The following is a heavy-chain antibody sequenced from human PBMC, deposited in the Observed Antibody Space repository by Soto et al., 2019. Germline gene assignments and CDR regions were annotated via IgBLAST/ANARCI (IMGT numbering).Heavy chain of an antibody. D-gene: IGHD3-22*01. Sequence: GGSLRVSCAASGFTFSSYWMHWVRQAPGKGLVWVSRINSDGSSTSYADSVKGRFTISRDNAKNTLYLQMNSLRAEDTAVYYCARNYDSSGPIHPFDYWGQGTLVTVSS. V-gene: IGHV3-74*01. CDR2: INSDGSST. CDR1: GFTFSSYW. J-gene: IGHJ4*02. CDR3: ARNYDSSGPIHPFDY.